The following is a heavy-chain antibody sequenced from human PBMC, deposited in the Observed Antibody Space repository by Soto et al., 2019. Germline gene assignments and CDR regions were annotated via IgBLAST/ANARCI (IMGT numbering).Heavy chain of an antibody. CDR1: GGTFSSYA. CDR3: ARLGAVVAADDY. J-gene: IGHJ4*02. CDR2: IIPIFGTA. D-gene: IGHD2-15*01. Sequence: QVQLVQSGAEVKKPGSSVKVSCKASGGTFSSYAISWVRQAPGQGLEWMGGIIPIFGTANYAQKFQGRVTITAAESTTTAYMELSRLRSEDTAVYYCARLGAVVAADDYWGQGTLVTVSS. V-gene: IGHV1-69*12.